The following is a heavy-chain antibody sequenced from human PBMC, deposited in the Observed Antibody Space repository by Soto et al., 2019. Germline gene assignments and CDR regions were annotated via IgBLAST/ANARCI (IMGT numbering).Heavy chain of an antibody. J-gene: IGHJ6*02. CDR3: ARHFYLTGLVYGMDV. CDR2: IKPGTSDI. CDR1: GYKFGSAW. V-gene: IGHV5-51*01. Sequence: GESLKISCKGVGYKFGSAWIGWVRQMPGKGLEWMGIIKPGTSDIRYSPSCRGHVTISADEAVSTAYLQWNTLKASDTAMYYCARHFYLTGLVYGMDVWGQGTTVTVSS.